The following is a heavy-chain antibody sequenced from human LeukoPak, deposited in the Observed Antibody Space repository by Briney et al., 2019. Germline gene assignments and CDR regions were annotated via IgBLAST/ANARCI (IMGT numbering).Heavy chain of an antibody. CDR2: VWYDGSDK. Sequence: QTGGSLRLPCAASGFTFSNYDMHWVRQAPGKGLEWLAIVWYDGSDKYYADSVKGRFTVSRDNSKNTLYLQMNSLRADDTAVYYCARDLNREDFDYWGQGTLVAVSS. CDR3: ARDLNREDFDY. V-gene: IGHV3-33*01. J-gene: IGHJ4*02. D-gene: IGHD3-9*01. CDR1: GFTFSNYD.